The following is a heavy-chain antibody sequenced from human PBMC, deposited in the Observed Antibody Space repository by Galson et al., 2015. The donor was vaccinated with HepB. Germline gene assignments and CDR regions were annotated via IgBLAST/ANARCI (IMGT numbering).Heavy chain of an antibody. CDR2: IWHDGSNS. Sequence: SLRLSSAASGFTFSRNGMHWVRQAPGKGLEWVAVIWHDGSNSYYADSVKGRFTISRDNSKNTLYLQMNSLRAEDTAVYYCAREDADIAAMTLDHWGQGTLVTVSS. CDR1: GFTFSRNG. D-gene: IGHD6-25*01. CDR3: AREDADIAAMTLDH. J-gene: IGHJ4*02. V-gene: IGHV3-33*08.